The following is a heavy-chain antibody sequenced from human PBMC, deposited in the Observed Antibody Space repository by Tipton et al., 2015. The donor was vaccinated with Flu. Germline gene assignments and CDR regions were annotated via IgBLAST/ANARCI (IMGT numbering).Heavy chain of an antibody. CDR1: GDSISSDYY. CDR2: IFRTGNT. CDR3: ARRDYSNYLSHPKSCFDP. Sequence: LRLSCTISGDSISSDYYWGWIRQPPGRGLEWIGNIFRTGNTYCNPSFKSRVTISVDRSKNQFSLKVFSVTAADTAGYYCARRDYSNYLSHPKSCFDPWGQGILVTIS. V-gene: IGHV4-38-2*02. D-gene: IGHD4-11*01. J-gene: IGHJ5*02.